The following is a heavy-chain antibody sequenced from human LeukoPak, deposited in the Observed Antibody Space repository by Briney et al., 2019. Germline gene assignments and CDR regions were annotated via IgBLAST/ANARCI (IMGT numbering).Heavy chain of an antibody. CDR2: ISSSSSYI. D-gene: IGHD1-26*01. J-gene: IGHJ3*02. V-gene: IGHV3-21*01. Sequence: GGSLRLSCAASGFTFSSYSMNWVRQAPGKGLEWVSSISSSSSYIYYADSVKGRLTISRDNAKNSLYLQMNSLRAEDTAVYYCAREPAEWELLTNDAFDIWGQGTMVTVSS. CDR3: AREPAEWELLTNDAFDI. CDR1: GFTFSSYS.